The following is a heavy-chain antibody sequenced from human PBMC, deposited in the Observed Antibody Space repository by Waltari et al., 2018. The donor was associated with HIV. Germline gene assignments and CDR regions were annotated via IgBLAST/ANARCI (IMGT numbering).Heavy chain of an antibody. D-gene: IGHD5-12*01. V-gene: IGHV3-21*01. CDR1: GFSFGSTS. CDR3: ARDMATFTGAYYFDT. CDR2: INSGSACI. Sequence: EVQLMESGGRLVKPGGSLRLSCAASGFSFGSTSMSWVRQAPGKGLRWIAAINSGSACITYSGSVKGRCTISRGNAENSLYLQMNSLRAEDTAVYYCARDMATFTGAYYFDTWGQGTLVTVSS. J-gene: IGHJ4*02.